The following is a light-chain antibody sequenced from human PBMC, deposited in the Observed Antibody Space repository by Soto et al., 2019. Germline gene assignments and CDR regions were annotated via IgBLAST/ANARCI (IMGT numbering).Light chain of an antibody. CDR3: QQYNNWPFS. Sequence: EIVITQSPSTLSVSPGERATLSCRASQSVGIKLAWYQQKPGQAPRLLIYDTSTRATGIPARFSGSGSGTEFTLTISGLQSEDFALYFCQQYNNWPFSFGQGTRLEIK. V-gene: IGKV3-15*01. CDR1: QSVGIK. CDR2: DTS. J-gene: IGKJ5*01.